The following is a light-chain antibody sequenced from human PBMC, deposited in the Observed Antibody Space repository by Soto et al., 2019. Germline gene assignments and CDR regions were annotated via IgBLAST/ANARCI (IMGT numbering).Light chain of an antibody. J-gene: IGKJ3*01. CDR3: QQYGSSRFT. Sequence: EIVLTQSPGTLSLSPGERATLSCRASQSITNSYLAWYQQKPGQAPRLLVYGASSRATGIPDRFSGSGSGTDCTLTISRLKPEDFAVYYCQQYGSSRFTFGPGTKVDVK. V-gene: IGKV3-20*01. CDR1: QSITNSY. CDR2: GAS.